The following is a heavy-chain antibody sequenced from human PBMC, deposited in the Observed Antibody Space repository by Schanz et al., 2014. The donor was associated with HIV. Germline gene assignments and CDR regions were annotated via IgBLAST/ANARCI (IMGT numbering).Heavy chain of an antibody. CDR2: THTRRST. V-gene: IGHV4-34*08. J-gene: IGHJ4*02. CDR3: AANYYSXXXCDY. Sequence: QVQRQKWGEGLLKNGERRALTCAVYGGTFSGYYWSWIRQHPGKGLEWIGYTHTRRSTYYNPSLKSRLTISLDTSKNQFSLNLSSVTAADTAVYYCAANYYSXXXCDYWGQGTLVTVSS. CDR1: GGTFSGYY. D-gene: IGHD3-10*01.